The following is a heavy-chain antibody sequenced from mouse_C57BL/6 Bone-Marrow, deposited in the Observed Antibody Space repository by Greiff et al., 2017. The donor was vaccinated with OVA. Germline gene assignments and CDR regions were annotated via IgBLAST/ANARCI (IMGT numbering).Heavy chain of an antibody. CDR2: ISSGGSYT. V-gene: IGHV5-6*02. Sequence: DVKLVESGGDLVKPGGSLKLSCAASGFTFSSYGMSWVRQTPDKRLEWVATISSGGSYTYYPDSVKGRFTISRDNAKNTLYLQMSSLKSEDTAMYYCARQHGDYWGQGTTLTVSS. CDR1: GFTFSSYG. J-gene: IGHJ2*01. CDR3: ARQHGDY.